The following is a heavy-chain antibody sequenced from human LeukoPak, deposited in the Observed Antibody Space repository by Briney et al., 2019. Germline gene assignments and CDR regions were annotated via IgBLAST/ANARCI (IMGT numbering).Heavy chain of an antibody. Sequence: SETLSLTCTVSGGSIFRYYFNWIRQPPGKGLEWIGYIYSNGITNYNLSLRSRGTISIATSKHQFSLRLRSVTAADTAIYYCARRAYYDTSGYYPASGYFDLWGRGTLVTVSS. V-gene: IGHV4-4*08. CDR1: GGSIFRYY. J-gene: IGHJ2*01. CDR2: IYSNGIT. D-gene: IGHD3-22*01. CDR3: ARRAYYDTSGYYPASGYFDL.